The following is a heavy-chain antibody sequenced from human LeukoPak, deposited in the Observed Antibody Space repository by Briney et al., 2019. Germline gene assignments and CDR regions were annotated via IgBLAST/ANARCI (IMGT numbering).Heavy chain of an antibody. J-gene: IGHJ5*01. V-gene: IGHV3-7*01. CDR2: IKPDGSEK. Sequence: GGSLRLSCAASGFGFSASYMSWVRKAPGKGLEGVATIKPDGSEKYHVDSVSGRFTISRDNTNDSLFLQMNSLRVDDTAVYYCVRGGTYWTVSWGQGTLVNVS. CDR3: VRGGTYWTVS. CDR1: GFGFSASY.